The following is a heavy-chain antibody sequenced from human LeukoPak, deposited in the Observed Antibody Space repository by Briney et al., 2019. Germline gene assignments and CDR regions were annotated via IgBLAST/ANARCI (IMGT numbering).Heavy chain of an antibody. D-gene: IGHD3-3*01. J-gene: IGHJ6*02. Sequence: SETLSLTCTVSGGSVSSGSYYWNWIRQPPGKGLEWIGYIYYSGSTNYNPSLKSRVTISVDTSKDQFSLKLTSVTAADTSFFKQKTAYDIDVWGQGTTVTVSS. CDR2: IYYSGST. CDR1: GGSVSSGSYY. V-gene: IGHV4-61*01. CDR3: KTAYDIDV.